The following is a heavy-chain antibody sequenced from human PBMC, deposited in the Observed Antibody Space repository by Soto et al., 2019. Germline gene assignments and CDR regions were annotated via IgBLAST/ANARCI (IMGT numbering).Heavy chain of an antibody. Sequence: PGGSLRLSCAASGFTFSSYGMHWVRQAPGRGLEWVAVIWYDGSNKYYADSVKGRFTISRDNSKNTLYLQMNSLRAEDTAVYYCARDSSSYYYDSSGYHSGAFDIWGQGTMVTVSS. V-gene: IGHV3-33*01. CDR1: GFTFSSYG. CDR2: IWYDGSNK. D-gene: IGHD3-22*01. CDR3: ARDSSSYYYDSSGYHSGAFDI. J-gene: IGHJ3*02.